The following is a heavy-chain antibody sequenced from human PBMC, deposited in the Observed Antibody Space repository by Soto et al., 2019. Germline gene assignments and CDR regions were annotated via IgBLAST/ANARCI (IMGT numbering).Heavy chain of an antibody. J-gene: IGHJ6*02. Sequence: QVQLVQSGAEVKKPRSSVQVSCKASAGTFSSYAISWVRQAPGQGLEWMGGIIPIFGTANYAQKFQGRVTITADESTSTAYMELSSLRSEDTAVYYCAYSSSGAGSGSDYYYGMDVWGQGTTVTVSS. CDR3: AYSSSGAGSGSDYYYGMDV. CDR2: IIPIFGTA. D-gene: IGHD6-6*01. V-gene: IGHV1-69*01. CDR1: AGTFSSYA.